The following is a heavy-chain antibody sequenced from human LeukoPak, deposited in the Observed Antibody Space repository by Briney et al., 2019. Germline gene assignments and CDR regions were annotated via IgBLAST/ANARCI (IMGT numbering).Heavy chain of an antibody. CDR1: GLSFNYYG. CDR3: ARASRIVVVPAAIPVPDY. Sequence: GGSLRLSCVASGLSFNYYGMHWVRQAPGKGLEWVSSISSSSSYIYYADSVKGRFTISRDNAKNSLYLQMNSLRAEGTAVYYCARASRIVVVPAAIPVPDYWGQGTLVTVSS. V-gene: IGHV3-21*01. CDR2: ISSSSSYI. D-gene: IGHD2-2*02. J-gene: IGHJ4*02.